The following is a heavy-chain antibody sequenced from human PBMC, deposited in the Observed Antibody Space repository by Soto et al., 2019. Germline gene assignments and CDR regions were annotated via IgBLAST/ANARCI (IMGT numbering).Heavy chain of an antibody. J-gene: IGHJ4*02. D-gene: IGHD6-19*01. CDR3: ANSPVAGTLFDY. V-gene: IGHV3-23*01. Sequence: GGSLRLSCAASGFTFSRYAMSWVRQAPGKGLEWVSAISGSCGSTYYADSVKGRFTISRDNSKNTLYLQMNSLRAEDTAVYYCANSPVAGTLFDYWGQGTLVTV. CDR2: ISGSCGST. CDR1: GFTFSRYA.